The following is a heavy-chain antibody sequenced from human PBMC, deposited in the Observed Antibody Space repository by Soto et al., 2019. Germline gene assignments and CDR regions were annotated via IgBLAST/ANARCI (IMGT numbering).Heavy chain of an antibody. J-gene: IGHJ4*02. CDR2: INISGTT. CDR1: GGSITGYY. D-gene: IGHD1-26*01. Sequence: RSLTCSVSGGSITGYYWSWLRQAAGKGLEWIGRINISGTTSYNPSLKSRVTISVDTSKNQFSLKLSSVTAADTAVYYCARSTQYSGSYYDYWGQGTLVTVSS. V-gene: IGHV4-4*07. CDR3: ARSTQYSGSYYDY.